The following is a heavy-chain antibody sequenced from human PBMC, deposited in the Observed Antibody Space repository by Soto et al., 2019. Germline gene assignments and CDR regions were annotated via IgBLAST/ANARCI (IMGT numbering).Heavy chain of an antibody. Sequence: GGALGLSCSASGVTFSSYGMHWVRQAPGKGLEWVAVIWYDGSNKYYGDSVKGRFTISRDNAKNTLYLQMTSLRAEDTAVYFCARATAIPYYIDYWGRGTLVTVSS. D-gene: IGHD2-21*02. V-gene: IGHV3-33*01. J-gene: IGHJ4*02. CDR3: ARATAIPYYIDY. CDR2: IWYDGSNK. CDR1: GVTFSSYG.